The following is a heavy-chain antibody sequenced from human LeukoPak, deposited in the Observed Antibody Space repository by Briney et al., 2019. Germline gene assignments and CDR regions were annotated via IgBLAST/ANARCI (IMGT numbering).Heavy chain of an antibody. Sequence: SETLSLTCAVYGGSFSGYYWSWIRQPPGKGLEWIGEINHSGSTNYNPSLKSRVTISVDTSKNQFSLKLSSVTAADTAVYYCASRGYCSGGSCNKPYYYYMDVWGKGTTVTVSS. D-gene: IGHD2-15*01. CDR1: GGSFSGYY. V-gene: IGHV4-34*01. J-gene: IGHJ6*03. CDR3: ASRGYCSGGSCNKPYYYYMDV. CDR2: INHSGST.